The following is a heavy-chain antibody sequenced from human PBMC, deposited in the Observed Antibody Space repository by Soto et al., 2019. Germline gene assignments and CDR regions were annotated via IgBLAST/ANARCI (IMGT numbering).Heavy chain of an antibody. V-gene: IGHV3-48*02. CDR3: IGDGGATDWFDP. J-gene: IGHJ5*02. D-gene: IGHD1-26*01. CDR1: GFTFSRYG. CDR2: ISSSSSTI. Sequence: EVQLVESGGGLVQPGGSLRLSCAASGFTFSRYGMNWVRQAPGKGLVWVSYISSSSSTIYYADSVKGRFTISRDNAKNSMYLQMNSLIDEDTAVYYCIGDGGATDWFDPWGQGTLGTVSS.